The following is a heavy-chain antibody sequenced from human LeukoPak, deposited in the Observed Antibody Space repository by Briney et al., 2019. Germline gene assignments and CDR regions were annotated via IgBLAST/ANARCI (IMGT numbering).Heavy chain of an antibody. CDR2: IDNAGSIT. J-gene: IGHJ6*02. D-gene: IGHD6-19*01. Sequence: PGGSLRLSCAASGFTFSNYWIHWVRQAPGKGLVWVSRIDNAGSITTYADSVKGRFTISRDNSKNTLYLQMNSLRAEDTAVYYCARDREYSSGWYGSVDVWGQGTTVTVSS. V-gene: IGHV3-74*03. CDR1: GFTFSNYW. CDR3: ARDREYSSGWYGSVDV.